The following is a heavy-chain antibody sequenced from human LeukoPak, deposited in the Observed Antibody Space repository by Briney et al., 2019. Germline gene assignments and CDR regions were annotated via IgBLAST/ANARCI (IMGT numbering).Heavy chain of an antibody. Sequence: PGASVKVSCKASGGTFSSYAISRVRQAPGQGLEWMGIINPSGGSTSYTQKFQGRVAMTRDMSTSTVYMEPSSLRSEDTAVYYCARGAPKSSGWYEGSRNGPHNWFDPWGQGTLVTVSS. CDR1: GGTFSSYA. CDR3: ARGAPKSSGWYEGSRNGPHNWFDP. J-gene: IGHJ5*02. V-gene: IGHV1-46*01. CDR2: INPSGGST. D-gene: IGHD6-19*01.